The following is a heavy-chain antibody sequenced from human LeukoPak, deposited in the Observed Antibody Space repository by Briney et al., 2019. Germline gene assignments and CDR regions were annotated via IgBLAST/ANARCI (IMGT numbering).Heavy chain of an antibody. CDR1: GGSISSGGYY. CDR3: ARGRYCSGGSCYPDY. V-gene: IGHV4-31*03. J-gene: IGHJ4*02. CDR2: IYYSGST. D-gene: IGHD2-15*01. Sequence: SQTLSLTCTVSGGSISSGGYYWSWIRQHPGKGLEWIGYIYYSGSTYYNPSLKSRVTISVDTSKNQFSLKLSSVTAADTAVYYCARGRYCSGGSCYPDYWGQGTLVTVSS.